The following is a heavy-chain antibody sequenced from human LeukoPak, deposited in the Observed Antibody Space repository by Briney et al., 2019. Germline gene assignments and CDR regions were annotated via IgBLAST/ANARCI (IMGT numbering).Heavy chain of an antibody. CDR1: GFTFSSYD. J-gene: IGHJ3*02. D-gene: IGHD4-17*01. Sequence: PGGSLRLSCAASGFTFSSYDMHWVRQATGKGLEWVSAIGTAGDTYYPGSVKGRFTISRENAKNSLYLQMNSLRAGDTAVYYCARAYGDYGGGAFDIWGQGTMVTVSS. CDR3: ARAYGDYGGGAFDI. CDR2: IGTAGDT. V-gene: IGHV3-13*01.